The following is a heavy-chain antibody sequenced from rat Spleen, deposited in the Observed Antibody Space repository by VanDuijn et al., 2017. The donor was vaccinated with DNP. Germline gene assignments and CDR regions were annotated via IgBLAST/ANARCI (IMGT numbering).Heavy chain of an antibody. CDR2: IWTGGSP. Sequence: QVQLKESGPGLVQPSQTLSLACTVSGFSLTSYHVHWVRQPSGKGLEWMGVIWTGGSPENNLTLKSRLSISRDTSKSPVFLKMNSLQTEDTATYYGARPPTVAPFDYWGQGAMVTVSS. D-gene: IGHD1-3*01. V-gene: IGHV2-43*01. CDR3: ARPPTVAPFDY. CDR1: GFSLTSYH. J-gene: IGHJ2*01.